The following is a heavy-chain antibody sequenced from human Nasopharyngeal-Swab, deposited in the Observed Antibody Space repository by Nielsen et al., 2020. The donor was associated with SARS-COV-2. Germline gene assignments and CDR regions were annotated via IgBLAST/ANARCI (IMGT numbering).Heavy chain of an antibody. Sequence: ASVKVSCKASGYTFTSYAMHWVRQAPGQRLEWMGWINAGNGNTKYSQKFQGRVTITRDKSASTAYMELSSLRSEDTAVYYCARNLRAHYYYDSSGYTGPADYWGQGTLVTVSS. CDR2: INAGNGNT. CDR3: ARNLRAHYYYDSSGYTGPADY. V-gene: IGHV1-3*01. D-gene: IGHD3-22*01. CDR1: GYTFTSYA. J-gene: IGHJ4*02.